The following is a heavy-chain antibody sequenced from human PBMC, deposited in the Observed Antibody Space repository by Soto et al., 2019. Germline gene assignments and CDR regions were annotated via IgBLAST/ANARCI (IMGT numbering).Heavy chain of an antibody. J-gene: IGHJ4*02. D-gene: IGHD6-19*01. V-gene: IGHV3-11*06. CDR1: GFTFSDYY. Sequence: PGGSLRLSCAASGFTFSDYYISWIRQAPGKGLEWVSYISSSSSYTNYADSVKGRFTISRDNAKNSLYLQMNSLRAEDTAVYYCARVTYSSGWYTDYWGQGTLVTVSS. CDR2: ISSSSSYT. CDR3: ARVTYSSGWYTDY.